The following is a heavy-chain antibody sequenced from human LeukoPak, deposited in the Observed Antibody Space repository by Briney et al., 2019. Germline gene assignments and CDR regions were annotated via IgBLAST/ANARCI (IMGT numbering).Heavy chain of an antibody. V-gene: IGHV4-39*01. CDR3: ARPAAHSSSWPVDDY. CDR1: GGSISSSSYY. D-gene: IGHD6-13*01. J-gene: IGHJ4*02. Sequence: SETLSLTCTVSGGSISSSSYYWGWIRQPPGKGLEWIGSIYYSGSTYYNPSLKSRVTISVDTSKNQFSLKLSSVTAADTAVYYCARPAAHSSSWPVDDYWGQGTLVTVSS. CDR2: IYYSGST.